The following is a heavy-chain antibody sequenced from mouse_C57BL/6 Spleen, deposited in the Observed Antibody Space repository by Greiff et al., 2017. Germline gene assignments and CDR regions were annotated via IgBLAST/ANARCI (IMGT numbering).Heavy chain of an antibody. V-gene: IGHV1-52*01. CDR2: IDPSDSDT. Sequence: QVQLQQPGAELVRPGSSVKLSCKASGYTFTSYWMHWVKQRPIQGLEWIGNIDPSDSDTHYNQKFKDKATLTVDKSSSTAYMQLSSLTSEDSAVYYCARSEPFDYWGQGTTLTVSS. CDR1: GYTFTSYW. J-gene: IGHJ2*01. CDR3: ARSEPFDY.